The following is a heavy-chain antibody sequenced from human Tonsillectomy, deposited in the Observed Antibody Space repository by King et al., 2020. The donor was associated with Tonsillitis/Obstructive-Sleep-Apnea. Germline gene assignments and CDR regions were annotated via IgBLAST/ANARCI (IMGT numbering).Heavy chain of an antibody. CDR3: ARIQVWPGSGNWFDP. CDR1: GFSVTNARMG. J-gene: IGHJ5*02. CDR2: IFSNDEK. Sequence: VTLKESGPVLVKPPETLTLTCTVSGFSVTNARMGVSWIRQPPGKALEWLAHIFSNDEKSYSTSLKSWLTISKDTSKSQVVLTMTHMDPVDTATYYCARIQVWPGSGNWFDPWGQGTLVTVSS. V-gene: IGHV2-26*01. D-gene: IGHD1-14*01.